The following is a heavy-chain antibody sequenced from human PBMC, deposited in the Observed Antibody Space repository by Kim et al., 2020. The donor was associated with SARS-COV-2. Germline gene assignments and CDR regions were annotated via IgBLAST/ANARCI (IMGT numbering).Heavy chain of an antibody. D-gene: IGHD6-13*01. CDR2: IIPIFGTA. Sequence: SVKVSCKASGGTFSSYAISWVRQAPGQGLEWMGGIIPIFGTANYAQKFQGRVTITADESTSTAYMELSSLRSEDTAVYYCARVGAAAGIFDYWGQGTLVTVSS. V-gene: IGHV1-69*01. CDR3: ARVGAAAGIFDY. J-gene: IGHJ4*02. CDR1: GGTFSSYA.